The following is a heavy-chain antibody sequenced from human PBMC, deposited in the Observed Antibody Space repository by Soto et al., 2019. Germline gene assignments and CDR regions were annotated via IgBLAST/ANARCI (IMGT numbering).Heavy chain of an antibody. CDR2: IIPAFGTA. CDR1: GGTFNSYL. J-gene: IGHJ4*02. V-gene: IGHV1-69*06. D-gene: IGHD3-22*01. CDR3: ARGGSGYVWFNEY. Sequence: QVQLVQSGAEVKNPGSSVKVSCKTSGGTFNSYLIDWVRQAPGQGLEWMGGIIPAFGTAKYAQKFQGRVTITADKSTTTAYMELRTLTSEDTAVYYCARGGSGYVWFNEYWGQGTLVTVSS.